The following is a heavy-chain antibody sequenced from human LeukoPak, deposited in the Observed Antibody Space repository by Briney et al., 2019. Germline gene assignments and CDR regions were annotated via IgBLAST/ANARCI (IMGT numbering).Heavy chain of an antibody. J-gene: IGHJ4*02. CDR1: GGSISSYY. CDR2: IYYSGST. V-gene: IGHV4-59*01. Sequence: SETLSLTCTVSGGSISSYYWSWIRQPPGKGLEWIGYIYYSGSTNYNPSLKSRVTISVDTSKNQFSLKLSSVTAADTAVYYCARIAAHSDSFDYWGQGTLVTVSS. CDR3: ARIAAHSDSFDY. D-gene: IGHD2-15*01.